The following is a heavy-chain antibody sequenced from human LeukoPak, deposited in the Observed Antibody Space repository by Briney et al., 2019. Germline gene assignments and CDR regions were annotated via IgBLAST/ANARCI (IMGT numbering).Heavy chain of an antibody. V-gene: IGHV1-69*13. CDR2: IIPIFGTA. CDR1: GGTFSSYA. Sequence: ASVEVSCKASGGTFSSYAISWVRQAPGQGLEWMGGIIPIFGTANYAQKFQGRVTITADESTSTAYMELSSLRSEDTAVYYCARLIGSGVYYYMDVWGKGTTVTVSS. D-gene: IGHD2-15*01. J-gene: IGHJ6*03. CDR3: ARLIGSGVYYYMDV.